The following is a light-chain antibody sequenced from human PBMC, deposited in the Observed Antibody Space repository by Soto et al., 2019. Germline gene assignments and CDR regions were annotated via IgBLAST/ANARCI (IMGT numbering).Light chain of an antibody. CDR1: SSNIGAGYD. Sequence: QPVLTQPPSVSGAPGQRVTISCTGSSSNIGAGYDVHWYKQLPGTAPKLLVYGNSNRPSGVPDRFSGSKSGTSASLAITGLQAEDDADYYSQSYDSSLSGWVFGGGTKLTVL. CDR2: GNS. CDR3: QSYDSSLSGWV. V-gene: IGLV1-40*01. J-gene: IGLJ3*02.